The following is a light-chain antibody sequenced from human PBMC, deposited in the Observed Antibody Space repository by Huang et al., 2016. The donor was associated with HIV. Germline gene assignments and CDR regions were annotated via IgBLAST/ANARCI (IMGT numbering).Light chain of an antibody. CDR3: QQYHNWPPYT. CDR2: GAS. CDR1: QSISNN. Sequence: EILLTQSPATLSVSPGERVTLSCRASQSISNNLAWYQQKPGQAPRFLIYGASTRATAIPARFSGRASGTEFTLTISSLQSEDFAVYYCQQYHNWPPYTFGQGTKLEI. J-gene: IGKJ2*01. V-gene: IGKV3-15*01.